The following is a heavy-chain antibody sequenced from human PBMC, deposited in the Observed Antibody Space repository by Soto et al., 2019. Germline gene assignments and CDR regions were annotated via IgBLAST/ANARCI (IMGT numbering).Heavy chain of an antibody. J-gene: IGHJ4*02. CDR3: AIYTAMEPTFDY. Sequence: QVQLQESGPGLVKPSQTLSLTCTVSGGSISSGDYYWSWIRQPPGKGLEWIGYIYYSGSTYYNPSLKSRVTISVDTSKIQFSLKLNSVTAADTAVYYCAIYTAMEPTFDYWGQGTLVTVSS. V-gene: IGHV4-30-4*01. D-gene: IGHD5-18*01. CDR2: IYYSGST. CDR1: GGSISSGDYY.